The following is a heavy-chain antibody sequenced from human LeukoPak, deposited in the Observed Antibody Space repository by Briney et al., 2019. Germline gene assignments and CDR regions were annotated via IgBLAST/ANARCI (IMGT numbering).Heavy chain of an antibody. Sequence: GASVKVSCKASGYTFTSYGISWVRQAPGQGLEWMGWINNYNNNTNYVQKFQGRVTMTTDTSTNTAYMELRSLRSDDTAVYYCARDPEPMATTTPDAFDIWGQGTMVTVSS. J-gene: IGHJ3*02. CDR1: GYTFTSYG. CDR2: INNYNNNT. V-gene: IGHV1-18*01. D-gene: IGHD5-24*01. CDR3: ARDPEPMATTTPDAFDI.